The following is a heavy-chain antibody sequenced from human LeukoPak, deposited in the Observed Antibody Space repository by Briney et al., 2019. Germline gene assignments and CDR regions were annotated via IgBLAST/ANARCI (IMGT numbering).Heavy chain of an antibody. J-gene: IGHJ4*02. CDR1: GGSISSGDYY. CDR3: ARDRDLCSSTSCNTFDY. D-gene: IGHD2-2*01. Sequence: PSQTLSLTCTVSGGSISSGDYYWSWIRQPPGKGLEWIGYIYYSGSTYYNPSLKSRVTISVDTSKNQFSLKLSSVTAADTAVYYCARDRDLCSSTSCNTFDYWGQGTLVTVSS. V-gene: IGHV4-30-4*08. CDR2: IYYSGST.